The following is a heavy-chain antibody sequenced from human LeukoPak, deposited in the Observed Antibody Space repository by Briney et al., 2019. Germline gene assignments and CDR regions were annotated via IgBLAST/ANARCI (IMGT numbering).Heavy chain of an antibody. CDR2: IKKDGSEK. CDR3: ARHLSGVTGYTYGRGIDY. V-gene: IGHV3-7*01. J-gene: IGHJ4*02. Sequence: GGSLRLSCAASGFTFSSYWMSWVRQAPGKGLEWVANIKKDGSEKYYVDSVNGRFTISRDNAKQSLYLHMNSLRAEGTAVYFFARHLSGVTGYTYGRGIDYWGQGTLVTVSS. CDR1: GFTFSSYW. D-gene: IGHD5-18*01.